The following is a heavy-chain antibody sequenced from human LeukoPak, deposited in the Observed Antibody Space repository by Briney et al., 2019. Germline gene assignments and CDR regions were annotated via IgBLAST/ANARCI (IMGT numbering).Heavy chain of an antibody. D-gene: IGHD5-24*01. CDR1: GFTVSTNY. J-gene: IGHJ4*02. V-gene: IGHV3-66*02. CDR2: IYIGVST. Sequence: GGSLRLSCAASGFTVSTNYMSWVRQAPGKGLECVSDIYIGVSTYYADSVKGRFTISRDNSKNTLYLQMNSLRAEDTAVYYCARVLRDGYNSYYFDYWGQGTLVTVSS. CDR3: ARVLRDGYNSYYFDY.